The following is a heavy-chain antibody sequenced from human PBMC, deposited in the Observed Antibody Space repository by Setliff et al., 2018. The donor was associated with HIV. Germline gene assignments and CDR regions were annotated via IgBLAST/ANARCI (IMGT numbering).Heavy chain of an antibody. CDR1: GGSISDSH. Sequence: SETLSLTCSVSGGSISDSHWSWIRQPAGKGLEWLGRFYTNGNTYYNPSLRSRVAVSVDTSKNRFTLKMTYMTAADTAIYYCANDRYTGSYYPDFWGRGIPVTVSS. CDR2: FYTNGNT. D-gene: IGHD1-26*01. CDR3: ANDRYTGSYYPDF. J-gene: IGHJ4*01. V-gene: IGHV4-4*07.